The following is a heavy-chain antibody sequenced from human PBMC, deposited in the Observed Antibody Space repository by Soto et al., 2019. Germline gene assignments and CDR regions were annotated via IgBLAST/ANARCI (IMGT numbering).Heavy chain of an antibody. Sequence: SETLSLTCTVSGGSISSGGYYWSWIRQHPWKGLEWIGYIYYSGSTYYNPSLKSRVTISVDTSKNQFSLKLSSVTAADTAVYYCARARGSSSWYLSAYYYGMDVWGQGXTVTVYS. J-gene: IGHJ6*02. D-gene: IGHD6-13*01. CDR1: GGSISSGGYY. CDR3: ARARGSSSWYLSAYYYGMDV. V-gene: IGHV4-31*03. CDR2: IYYSGST.